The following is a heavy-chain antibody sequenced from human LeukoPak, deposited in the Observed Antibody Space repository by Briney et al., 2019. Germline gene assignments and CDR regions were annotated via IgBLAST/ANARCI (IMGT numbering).Heavy chain of an antibody. CDR2: IKEDGSET. CDR1: GFTFSTYW. CDR3: ARGVVRGVIAWAWEGYYFDY. Sequence: GGSLRLSCAASGFTFSTYWMSWVRQAPGKGLEWVANIKEDGSETYYEDSVKGRFTISRDNAKNSLYLQMNSLRAEDTAVYYCARGVVRGVIAWAWEGYYFDYWGQGTLVSVSS. V-gene: IGHV3-7*01. D-gene: IGHD3-10*01. J-gene: IGHJ4*02.